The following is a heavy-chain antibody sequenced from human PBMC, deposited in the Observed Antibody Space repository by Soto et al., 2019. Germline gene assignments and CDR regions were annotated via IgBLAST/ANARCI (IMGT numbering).Heavy chain of an antibody. CDR3: AREVGSPPKKSNPRQIDY. J-gene: IGHJ4*02. D-gene: IGHD1-26*01. Sequence: PSETLSLTCTVSGGSISSGGYYWRWIRQHPGKGLEWIGYIYYSGSTNYNPSLKSRVTISVDTSKNQFSLKLSSVTAADTAVYYCAREVGSPPKKSNPRQIDYWGQGTLVTVSS. V-gene: IGHV4-61*08. CDR2: IYYSGST. CDR1: GGSISSGGYY.